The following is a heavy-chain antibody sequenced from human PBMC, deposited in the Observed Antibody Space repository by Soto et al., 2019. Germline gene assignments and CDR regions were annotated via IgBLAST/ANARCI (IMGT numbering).Heavy chain of an antibody. CDR3: ARGYRSGVYGDC. D-gene: IGHD5-18*01. CDR2: INPDNGNT. V-gene: IGHV1-3*01. J-gene: IGHJ4*02. Sequence: QVQLVQSGAEVKQPGASVRVSCETSGYTLTTYAMHWVRQAPGQRPEWMGWINPDNGNTRYSQKFQGRVTILRDTYARRVYMELSSLTSEDTAVYYCARGYRSGVYGDCWGQGTPVIVS. CDR1: GYTLTTYA.